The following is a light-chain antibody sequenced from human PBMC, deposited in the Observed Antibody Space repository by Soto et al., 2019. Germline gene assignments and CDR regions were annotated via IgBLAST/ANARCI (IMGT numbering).Light chain of an antibody. V-gene: IGKV3-20*01. CDR3: QQYDKSPRT. CDR2: GAS. Sequence: EIVLTQSPGTLSLSPGERATLSYRASQSVSSSFLAWYQQKPGQAPRLLLYGASSRATGIPDRFNGSGSGTDFTLTISRLQPEDCAVYYCQQYDKSPRTFGQGTKVEIK. CDR1: QSVSSSF. J-gene: IGKJ1*01.